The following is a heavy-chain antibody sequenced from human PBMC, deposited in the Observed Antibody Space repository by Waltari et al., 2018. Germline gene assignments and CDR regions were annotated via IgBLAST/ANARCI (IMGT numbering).Heavy chain of an antibody. J-gene: IGHJ4*02. CDR3: ARSVAGVGMEY. CDR2: ITLSGNT. CDR1: GGSPRGFH. V-gene: IGHV4-34*02. Sequence: QVQLQQWGAGLLKPSETLSLSSDVSGGSPRGFHWTWIRPTPGKGLEWIGDITLSGNTNSNPSLKGRITVSLDTSRRQLSLRVTPMTAADTGVYFCARSVAGVGMEYWGQGTPVTVSS. D-gene: IGHD6-19*01.